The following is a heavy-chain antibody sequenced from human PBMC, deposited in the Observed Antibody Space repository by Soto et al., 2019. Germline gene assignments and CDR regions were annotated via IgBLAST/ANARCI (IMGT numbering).Heavy chain of an antibody. CDR3: TRAGIVATAYYFDY. V-gene: IGHV3-72*01. CDR2: IRNKANSYTT. J-gene: IGHJ4*02. D-gene: IGHD5-12*01. CDR1: GFTFSDHY. Sequence: EVQLVESGGGLVQPGGSLRLSCAASGFTFSDHYMDWVRQAPGKGLEWVGRIRNKANSYTTEYAASVKGRFTISRDDSKSSWYLHMSSLKTEDTAVYYCTRAGIVATAYYFDYWGQGTLVTVSS.